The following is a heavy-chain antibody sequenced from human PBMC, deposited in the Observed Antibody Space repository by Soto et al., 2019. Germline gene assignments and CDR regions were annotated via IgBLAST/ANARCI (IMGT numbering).Heavy chain of an antibody. CDR1: GGTFSSYA. J-gene: IGHJ6*02. CDR2: IIPIFGTA. CDR3: ANLLSPHYYYYGMDV. D-gene: IGHD1-26*01. Sequence: GASVKVSCKASGGTFSSYAISWVRQAPGQGLEWMGGIIPIFGTANYAQKFQGRVTITADNSKNTLYLQMNSLRAEDTAVYYCANLLSPHYYYYGMDVWGQGTTVTVSS. V-gene: IGHV1-69*06.